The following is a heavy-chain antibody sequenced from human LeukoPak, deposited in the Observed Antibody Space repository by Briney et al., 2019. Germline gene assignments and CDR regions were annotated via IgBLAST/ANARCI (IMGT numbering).Heavy chain of an antibody. Sequence: ASVKVSCKASGYTFTSYGISWARQAPGQGLEWMGWISAYNGNTNYAQKLQGRVTMTTDTSTSTAYMELRSLRSDDTAVYYCARFEDRGYSYGYVSWEQDYWGQGTLVTVSS. CDR3: ARFEDRGYSYGYVSWEQDY. CDR2: ISAYNGNT. V-gene: IGHV1-18*01. D-gene: IGHD5-18*01. CDR1: GYTFTSYG. J-gene: IGHJ4*02.